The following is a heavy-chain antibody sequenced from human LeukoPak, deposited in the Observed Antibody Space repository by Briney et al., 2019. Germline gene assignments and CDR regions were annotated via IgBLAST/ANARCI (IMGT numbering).Heavy chain of an antibody. CDR1: GFTFSSYA. Sequence: GGSLRLSCAASGFTFSSYAMNWVRQAPGKGLEWVSSITGGGDTTHYAASVQGRFTISRDNSKNTLYLQMNGLRAEDTAVYHCARRDRGSWHFDYWGQGTLVTVSS. D-gene: IGHD6-13*01. CDR3: ARRDRGSWHFDY. V-gene: IGHV3-23*01. J-gene: IGHJ4*02. CDR2: ITGGGDTT.